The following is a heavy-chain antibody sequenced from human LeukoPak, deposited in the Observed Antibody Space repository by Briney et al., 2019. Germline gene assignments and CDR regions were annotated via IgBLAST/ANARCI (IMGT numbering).Heavy chain of an antibody. Sequence: GGSLRLSCAASGFTFSSYAMSWVRQAPGKGLEWVSAISGSGGSTYYADSVKGRFTISRDSSKNTLYLQMNSLRAEDTAVYYCAKGHYDFWSGYYGHYMDVWGKGTTVTVSS. CDR3: AKGHYDFWSGYYGHYMDV. J-gene: IGHJ6*03. CDR1: GFTFSSYA. V-gene: IGHV3-23*01. D-gene: IGHD3-3*01. CDR2: ISGSGGST.